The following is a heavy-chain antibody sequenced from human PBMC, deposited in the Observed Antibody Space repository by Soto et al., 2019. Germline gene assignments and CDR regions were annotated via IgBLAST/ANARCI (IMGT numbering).Heavy chain of an antibody. CDR3: AKDDRLPSGIAAAGTLAYDY. J-gene: IGHJ4*02. CDR2: ISYDGSNK. CDR1: GFTFSSYG. D-gene: IGHD6-13*01. Sequence: GGSLRLSCAASGFTFSSYGMHWVRQAPGKGLEWVAVISYDGSNKYYADSVKGRFTISRDNSKNTLYLQMNSLRAEDTAVYYCAKDDRLPSGIAAAGTLAYDYWGQGTLVTVSS. V-gene: IGHV3-30*18.